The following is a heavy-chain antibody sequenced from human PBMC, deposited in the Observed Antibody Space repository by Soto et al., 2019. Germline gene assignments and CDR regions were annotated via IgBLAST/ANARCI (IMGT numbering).Heavy chain of an antibody. CDR2: IYHSGST. V-gene: IGHV4-59*08. CDR1: GGSISNHY. Sequence: SETLSLTCTVSGGSISNHYWSWIRQPPGKGLEWIGYIYHSGSTNCNPSLKSRVTLSADTSKNQFSLKLTSVTAADTAVYYCARLPYCSNGICYRRYYFDSWGQGTLVTVSS. CDR3: ARLPYCSNGICYRRYYFDS. D-gene: IGHD2-8*01. J-gene: IGHJ4*02.